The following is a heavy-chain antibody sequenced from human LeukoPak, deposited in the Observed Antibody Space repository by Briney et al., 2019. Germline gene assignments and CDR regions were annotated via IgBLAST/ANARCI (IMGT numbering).Heavy chain of an antibody. CDR1: GFTFSSYG. CDR3: ARDRAVVVPAAITSEFDY. Sequence: GGSLRLSCAASGFTFSSYGMHWVRQAPGKGLEWVAFIRYDGSNKYYADSVKGRFTISRDNSKNTLYLQMNSLRAEDTAVYYCARDRAVVVPAAITSEFDYWGQGTLVTVSS. V-gene: IGHV3-30*02. D-gene: IGHD2-2*01. CDR2: IRYDGSNK. J-gene: IGHJ4*02.